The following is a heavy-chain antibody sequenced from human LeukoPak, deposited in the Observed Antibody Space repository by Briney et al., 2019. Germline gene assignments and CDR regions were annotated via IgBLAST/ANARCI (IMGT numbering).Heavy chain of an antibody. CDR1: GGSISSYY. CDR2: IYYSGST. V-gene: IGHV4-59*08. CDR3: ARHAWGSSGVDI. Sequence: PSETLSLTCTVSGGSISSYYWSWIRQPPGKGLEWIGYIYYSGSTNYNPSLKSRVTISVDTSKNQFSLKLSSVTAADTAVYYCARHAWGSSGVDIWGQGTMVTVSS. D-gene: IGHD3-16*01. J-gene: IGHJ3*02.